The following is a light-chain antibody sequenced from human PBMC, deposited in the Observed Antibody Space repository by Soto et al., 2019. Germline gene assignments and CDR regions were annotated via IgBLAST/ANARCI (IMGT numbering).Light chain of an antibody. CDR1: KSNIGSTT. J-gene: IGLJ1*01. CDR3: ASWDDGLDHYV. V-gene: IGLV1-44*01. CDR2: SNN. Sequence: QSVLTQSPSASGTPGQRVTISCSGRKSNIGSTTVSWYQQLPRTAPKLLIYSNNQRPSGVPDRFSGSKSGSSASLAISGLQSEDEADYYCASWDDGLDHYVFGTGTKVTVL.